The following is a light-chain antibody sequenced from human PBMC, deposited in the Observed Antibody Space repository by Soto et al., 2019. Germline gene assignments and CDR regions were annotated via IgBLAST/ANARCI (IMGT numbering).Light chain of an antibody. CDR3: SSYTSRSTLGV. J-gene: IGLJ2*01. Sequence: QSALTQPASVSGSPGQSITISCTGTNSDIGGYNYVSWYQQHPGKAPKLMIYDVSNRPSGVSYRFSGSKSGNTASLTISGLQAEDEADYYCSSYTSRSTLGVFGGGTKLTGL. CDR2: DVS. V-gene: IGLV2-14*03. CDR1: NSDIGGYNY.